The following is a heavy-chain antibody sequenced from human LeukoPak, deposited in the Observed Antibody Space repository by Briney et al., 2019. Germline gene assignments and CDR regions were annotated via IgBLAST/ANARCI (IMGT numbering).Heavy chain of an antibody. CDR2: ISSSSSTI. CDR1: GFTFSSYS. Sequence: GGSLRLSCAASGFTFSSYSMNWVRQAPGKGLEWVSYISSSSSTIYYADSVKGRFTISRDNAKNSLYLQMNSLRAEDTAVYYCARDGGYYDFWRGLNPSGYYYYMDVWGKGTTVTVSS. D-gene: IGHD3-3*01. CDR3: ARDGGYYDFWRGLNPSGYYYYMDV. V-gene: IGHV3-48*01. J-gene: IGHJ6*03.